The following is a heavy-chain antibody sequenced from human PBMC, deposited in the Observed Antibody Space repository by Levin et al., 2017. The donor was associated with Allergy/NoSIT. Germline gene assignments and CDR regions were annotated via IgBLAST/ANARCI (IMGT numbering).Heavy chain of an antibody. D-gene: IGHD5-18*01. V-gene: IGHV1-46*01. Sequence: ASVKVSCKASGYTFTSYYMHWVRQAPGQGLEWMGIINPSGGSTSYAQKFQGRVTMTRDTSTSTVYMELSSLRSEDTAVYYCASADGLTAMGKYYFDYWGQGTLVTVSS. CDR1: GYTFTSYY. CDR2: INPSGGST. J-gene: IGHJ4*02. CDR3: ASADGLTAMGKYYFDY.